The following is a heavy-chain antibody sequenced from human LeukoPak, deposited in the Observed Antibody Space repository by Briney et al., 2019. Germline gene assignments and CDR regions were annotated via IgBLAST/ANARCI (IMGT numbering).Heavy chain of an antibody. D-gene: IGHD3-3*01. V-gene: IGHV1-18*01. CDR3: ARADFWSGYYTGGPMNPGGY. Sequence: GASVKVSCKASGYTFTSYGISWVRQAPGQGLEWMGWISAYNGNTNYAQKLQGRVTMTTDTSTSTAYMELRSLRSDDTAVYYCARADFWSGYYTGGPMNPGGYWGQGTLVTVSS. CDR1: GYTFTSYG. J-gene: IGHJ4*02. CDR2: ISAYNGNT.